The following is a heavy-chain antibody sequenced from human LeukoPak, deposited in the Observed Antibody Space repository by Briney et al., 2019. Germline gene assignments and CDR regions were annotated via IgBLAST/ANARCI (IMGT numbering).Heavy chain of an antibody. Sequence: KTSETLSLTCTVSRGSISPYYWSWIRQSPGKGLEWIGYIYYIGTTNYNPSLQSRVTMSVDTSTNQFTLNPASVTAADTAVYYCARGGFESCSAGSCLLGNYWGQGILVAVSS. J-gene: IGHJ4*02. CDR3: ARGGFESCSAGSCLLGNY. D-gene: IGHD2-15*01. CDR2: IYYIGTT. CDR1: RGSISPYY. V-gene: IGHV4-59*01.